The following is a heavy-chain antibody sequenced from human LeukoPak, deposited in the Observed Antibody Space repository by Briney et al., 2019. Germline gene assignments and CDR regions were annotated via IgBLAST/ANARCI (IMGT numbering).Heavy chain of an antibody. V-gene: IGHV3-11*04. D-gene: IGHD3-22*01. CDR1: GFTFSDYY. CDR3: ARGYYDSSGYGATGNAFDI. Sequence: GGSLRLSCAASGFTFSDYYMSWIRQAPGKGLEWVSYISSSGSTIYYADSVKGRFTNSRENAKNSLYLQMNSLRAEDTAVYYCARGYYDSSGYGATGNAFDIWGQGTMVTVSS. CDR2: ISSSGSTI. J-gene: IGHJ3*02.